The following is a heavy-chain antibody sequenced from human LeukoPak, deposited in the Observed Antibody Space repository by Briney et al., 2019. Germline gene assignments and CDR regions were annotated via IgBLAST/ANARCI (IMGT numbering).Heavy chain of an antibody. D-gene: IGHD3-22*01. Sequence: PSETLSLTCTVSGGSISSSSYYWGWIRQPPGKGLEWIGSIYYSGSTYYNPSLKSRVTISVDTSKNQFSLKLSSVTAADTAVYYCVRSTYYYDSSGYYLNPFDYWGQGTLVTVSS. V-gene: IGHV4-39*01. CDR2: IYYSGST. CDR3: VRSTYYYDSSGYYLNPFDY. CDR1: GGSISSSSYY. J-gene: IGHJ4*02.